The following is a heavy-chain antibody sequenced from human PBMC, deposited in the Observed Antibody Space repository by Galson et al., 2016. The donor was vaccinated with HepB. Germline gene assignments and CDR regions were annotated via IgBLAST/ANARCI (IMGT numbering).Heavy chain of an antibody. V-gene: IGHV3-30*18. CDR3: TKDGDSTGYYYSKFN. J-gene: IGHJ4*02. D-gene: IGHD3-22*01. Sequence: SLRLSCAASGFSLSTYGVHWVRQAPGKGLEWVAVISYDGSNKYQADSVKGRFTISRDNARNSLYLQMNSLRAEDTAVYYCTKDGDSTGYYYSKFNWGQGTLVTVSS. CDR2: ISYDGSNK. CDR1: GFSLSTYG.